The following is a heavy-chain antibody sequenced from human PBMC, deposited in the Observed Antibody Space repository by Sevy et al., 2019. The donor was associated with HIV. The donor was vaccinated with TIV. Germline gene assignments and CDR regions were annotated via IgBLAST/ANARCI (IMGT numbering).Heavy chain of an antibody. V-gene: IGHV3-33*01. D-gene: IGHD6-19*01. CDR2: IYYDGNNK. CDR3: ARDLGLAVAPDY. CDR1: GFTFNTYG. J-gene: IGHJ4*02. Sequence: GGSLRLSCAASGFTFNTYGMHWVRQAPGKGLEWVALIYYDGNNKVYADSVKGRFTISRDNSKNTRFLQMNGLRAEDTAFYYCARDLGLAVAPDYWGQGTLVTVSS.